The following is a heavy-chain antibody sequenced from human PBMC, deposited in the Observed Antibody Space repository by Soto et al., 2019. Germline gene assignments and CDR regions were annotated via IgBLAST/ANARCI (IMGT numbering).Heavy chain of an antibody. J-gene: IGHJ6*02. CDR1: GGTFSNYA. CDR3: ARSQGSSTSLEIYYYYYYGMDV. CDR2: IIPISGTA. D-gene: IGHD2-2*01. Sequence: QVQLVQSGAEVKKPGSSVKVSCKASGGTFSNYAISWVRQAPGQGLEWMGGIIPISGTANYAQKFQGRVTLTAGYSTSTAYMELRSLRSEDTAVYYCARSQGSSTSLEIYYYYYYGMDVWGQGTTVTVSS. V-gene: IGHV1-69*01.